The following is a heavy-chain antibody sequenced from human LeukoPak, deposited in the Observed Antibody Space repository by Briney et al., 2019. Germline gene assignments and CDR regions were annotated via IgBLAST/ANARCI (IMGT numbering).Heavy chain of an antibody. Sequence: SETLSLTCAVYGGSFSGYYWSWIRQPPGKGLEWIGEINHSGSTNYNPSLKSRVTISVDTSKNQFSLKLSSVTAADAAVYYCARVGRGPAATNWFDPWGQGTLVTVSS. CDR1: GGSFSGYY. D-gene: IGHD2-2*01. CDR2: INHSGST. CDR3: ARVGRGPAATNWFDP. V-gene: IGHV4-34*01. J-gene: IGHJ5*02.